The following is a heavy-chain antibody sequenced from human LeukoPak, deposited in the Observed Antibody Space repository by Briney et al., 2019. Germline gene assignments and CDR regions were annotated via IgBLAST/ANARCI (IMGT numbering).Heavy chain of an antibody. V-gene: IGHV5-51*01. CDR2: IYPGDSDT. D-gene: IGHD2-8*02. CDR1: GYSFTSYW. CDR3: ATASYCTGGSCYFDY. Sequence: PGESLKISCKSSGYSFTSYWIGWVRQMPGKGLEWMGIIYPGDSDTRYSPSFQGQVTISADKSISTAYLQWSSLKASDTAMYYCATASYCTGGSCYFDYWGQGTLVTVSS. J-gene: IGHJ4*02.